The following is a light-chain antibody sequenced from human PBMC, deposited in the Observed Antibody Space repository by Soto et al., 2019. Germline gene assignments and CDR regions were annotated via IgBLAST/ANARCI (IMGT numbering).Light chain of an antibody. V-gene: IGLV2-14*02. CDR1: SSDVGSYNL. CDR2: EGS. J-gene: IGLJ1*01. CDR3: TSYAGSNNFV. Sequence: SVLTQPASVSGSPGQSITISCTGTSSDVGSYNLVSWYQQHPGKAPKLMIYEGSKRPSGVSNRFSGSKSGNTASLTVSGLQAEDEADYYCTSYAGSNNFVFGSGTKV.